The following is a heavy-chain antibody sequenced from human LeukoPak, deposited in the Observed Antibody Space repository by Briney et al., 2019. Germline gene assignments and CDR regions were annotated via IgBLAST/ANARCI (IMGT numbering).Heavy chain of an antibody. CDR3: ARLPAMPSFDY. Sequence: SETLSLTCTVSGGSISSSSYYWGWIRQPPGKGLEWVGNVFYTGSTSYNPSLKSRVTISVDTSKNQFSLKLTSVTAADTAVYYCARLPAMPSFDYWGQGTLVTVSS. D-gene: IGHD2-2*01. V-gene: IGHV4-39*01. CDR2: VFYTGST. CDR1: GGSISSSSYY. J-gene: IGHJ4*02.